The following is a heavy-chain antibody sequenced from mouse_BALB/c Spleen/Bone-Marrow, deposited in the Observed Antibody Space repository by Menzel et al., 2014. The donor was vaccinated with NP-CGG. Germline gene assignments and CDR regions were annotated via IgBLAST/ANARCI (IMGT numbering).Heavy chain of an antibody. D-gene: IGHD3-2*01. J-gene: IGHJ2*01. Sequence: VNLVESGAELVRPGTSVKVSCKASGYAFTNYLIEWVKQRPVQGPEWIGVINPGSGGANYNAKFKGKATLTADKSSSTAYMQLSSLTSDDSAVYFCAREWTARAVDYWGQGTTLTVSS. CDR3: AREWTARAVDY. CDR2: INPGSGGA. CDR1: GYAFTNYL. V-gene: IGHV1-54*01.